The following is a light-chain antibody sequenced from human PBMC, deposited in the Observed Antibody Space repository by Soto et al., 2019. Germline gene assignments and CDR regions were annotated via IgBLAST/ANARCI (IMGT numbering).Light chain of an antibody. V-gene: IGLV1-44*01. CDR2: NNN. CDR3: AAWDDSLHTWV. Sequence: QSVVTQPPSASGTPGQRVTISCSGITSDTGSISVNWYQQFPETAPQLVIYNNNQRPSGVPDRFSGSKSGTSASLAISGLQFGDEADYFCAAWDDSLHTWVFGGGTKLTVL. J-gene: IGLJ3*02. CDR1: TSDTGSIS.